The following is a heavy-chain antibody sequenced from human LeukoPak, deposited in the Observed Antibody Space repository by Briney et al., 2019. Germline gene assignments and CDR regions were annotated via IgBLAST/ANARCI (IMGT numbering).Heavy chain of an antibody. D-gene: IGHD2-15*01. CDR2: IKQDGSEK. J-gene: IGHJ4*02. Sequence: GGSLRLSCAASGFTFSSYWMSWVRQAPGKGLEWVANIKQDGSEKYYVDSVKGRFTISRDNAKNSLYLQMNSLRAEDTAVYYCARDKGYCSGGSCYSEGYFDYWGQGTLVTVSS. V-gene: IGHV3-7*01. CDR1: GFTFSSYW. CDR3: ARDKGYCSGGSCYSEGYFDY.